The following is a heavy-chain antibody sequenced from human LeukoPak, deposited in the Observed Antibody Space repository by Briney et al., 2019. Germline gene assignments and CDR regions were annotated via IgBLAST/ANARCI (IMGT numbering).Heavy chain of an antibody. CDR2: IYSSGST. V-gene: IGHV4-59*01. D-gene: IGHD4-11*01. J-gene: IGHJ4*02. CDR3: ARDRNYYFDY. CDR1: GXSISSYY. Sequence: SETLSLTCTVSGXSISSYYWSWIRQPPGKGLEWIGYIYSSGSTNYNPSLKSRVTISVDTSKNQFSLRLSSVTAADTAVYYCARDRNYYFDYWGQGTLVTVSS.